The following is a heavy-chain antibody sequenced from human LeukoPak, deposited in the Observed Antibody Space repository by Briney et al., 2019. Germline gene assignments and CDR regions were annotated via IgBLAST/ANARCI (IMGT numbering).Heavy chain of an antibody. V-gene: IGHV3-53*01. D-gene: IGHD6-6*01. J-gene: IGHJ4*02. Sequence: GGSVRLSCAASGFTVSSNYMSWVRQAPGKGLEWVSDIYSGGSTYYADSVKGRFTISRDNSKNTLYLQMNSLRAEDTAVYYCARTPSSAGYFDYWGQGTLVTVSS. CDR2: IYSGGST. CDR1: GFTVSSNY. CDR3: ARTPSSAGYFDY.